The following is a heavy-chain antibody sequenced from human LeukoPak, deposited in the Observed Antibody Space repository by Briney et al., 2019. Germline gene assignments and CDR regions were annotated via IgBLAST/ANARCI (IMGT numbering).Heavy chain of an antibody. D-gene: IGHD6-13*01. CDR1: GFTFSTFA. CDR2: ISGSGFTT. J-gene: IGHJ4*02. Sequence: GGSLILSCAAAGFTFSTFAMTWVRQAPGKGLEWVSSISGSGFTTYYANSVKGRFTISRDNSKDTLYLQMNSLRAEDTAVYYCATLLEAAGTGYWGQGTLVTVSS. CDR3: ATLLEAAGTGY. V-gene: IGHV3-23*01.